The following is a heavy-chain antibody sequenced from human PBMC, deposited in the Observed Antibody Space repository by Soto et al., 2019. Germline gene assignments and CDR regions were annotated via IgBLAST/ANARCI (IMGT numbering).Heavy chain of an antibody. CDR1: GGSFKSGSYS. Sequence: SETLSLTCTVSGGSFKSGSYSWSWIRQPPGKGLEWIGYVYHTGRTSYNPSRKSRVSISMDTSKNQFSLNLDSVTAADTAVYFCARDFAYFDSWGQGTLVTVSS. D-gene: IGHD3-3*01. CDR3: ARDFAYFDS. J-gene: IGHJ4*02. CDR2: VYHTGRT. V-gene: IGHV4-61*01.